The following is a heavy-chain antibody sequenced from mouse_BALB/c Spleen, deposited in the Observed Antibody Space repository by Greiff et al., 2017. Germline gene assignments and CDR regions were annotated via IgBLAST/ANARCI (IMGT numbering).Heavy chain of an antibody. V-gene: IGHV3-2*02. CDR1: GYSITSDYA. CDR3: ASLYDYDRTWFAY. J-gene: IGHJ3*01. CDR2: ISYSGST. D-gene: IGHD2-4*01. Sequence: EVQLQQSGPGLVKPSQSLSLTCTVTGYSITSDYAWNWLRQFPGNKLEWMGYISYSGSTSYNPSLKSRISITRDTSKNQFFLQLNSVTTEDTATYYCASLYDYDRTWFAYWGQGTLVTVSA.